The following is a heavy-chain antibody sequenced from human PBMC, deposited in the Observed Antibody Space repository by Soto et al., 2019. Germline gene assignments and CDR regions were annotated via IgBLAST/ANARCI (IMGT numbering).Heavy chain of an antibody. CDR1: ASIFTRYG. D-gene: IGHD4-17*01. CDR3: TSDYGDENS. Sequence: QVQLEQSGVEVKKPGASVRVACKTSASIFTRYGFSWVRQAPGQGLEWMGWISAYNGDTKYAQNFQGRVTMTTDTSTRTAYMELRTLRTDDTAVYYCTSDYGDENSWGQGTLVTVSS. CDR2: ISAYNGDT. J-gene: IGHJ4*02. V-gene: IGHV1-18*01.